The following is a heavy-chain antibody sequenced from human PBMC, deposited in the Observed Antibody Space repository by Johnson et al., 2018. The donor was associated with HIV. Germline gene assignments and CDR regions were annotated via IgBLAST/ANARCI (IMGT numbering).Heavy chain of an antibody. J-gene: IGHJ3*02. CDR3: AKDPSYIVATAMTDAFDI. V-gene: IGHV3-30*04. CDR2: IPPDGSKK. CDR1: GSTFISYA. D-gene: IGHD5-12*01. Sequence: QVQLVESGGGVVQPRRSLRLSSPAPGSTFISYAMHWVGQAPGKGWEWVAVIPPDGSKKYYADSVKGRFTLSRDNSKNTLYVQMNSLRAEDTAVYYCAKDPSYIVATAMTDAFDIWGQGTMVTVSS.